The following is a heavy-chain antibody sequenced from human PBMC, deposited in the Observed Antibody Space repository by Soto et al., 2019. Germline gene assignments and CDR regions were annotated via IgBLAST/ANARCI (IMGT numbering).Heavy chain of an antibody. CDR1: GGSFSGYY. J-gene: IGHJ4*02. CDR3: ARSIVVVTALDY. D-gene: IGHD2-21*02. V-gene: IGHV4-34*01. Sequence: PSETLSLTCAVYGGSFSGYYWSWIRQPPGKGLEWIGEVNHSGSTNYNPSLKSRVTISVDTSTSTAYMELSSLRSEDTAVYYCARSIVVVTALDYWGQGTLVTVSS. CDR2: VNHSGST.